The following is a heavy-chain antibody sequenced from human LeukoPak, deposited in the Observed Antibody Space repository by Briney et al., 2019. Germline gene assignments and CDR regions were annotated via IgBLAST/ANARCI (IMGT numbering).Heavy chain of an antibody. CDR1: GGTFSSYA. Sequence: ASVKVSCKASGGTFSSYAISWVRQAPGQGLEWMGGIIPIFGTANYAQKFQGRVTITADKSTSTAYMELSSLRSEDTAVYYCAARYSGSYYLVYWGQGTLVTVSS. CDR3: AARYSGSYYLVY. D-gene: IGHD1-26*01. CDR2: IIPIFGTA. J-gene: IGHJ4*02. V-gene: IGHV1-69*06.